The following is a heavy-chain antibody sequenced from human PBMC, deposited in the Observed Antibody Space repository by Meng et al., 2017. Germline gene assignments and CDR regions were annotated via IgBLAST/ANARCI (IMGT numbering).Heavy chain of an antibody. CDR3: SRQPSVGSSELDY. CDR2: IYSGGST. CDR1: GFTVSSNY. D-gene: IGHD6-6*01. Sequence: GESLKISCAASGFTVSSNYMSWVRQAPGKGLEWVSVIYSGGSTYYADSVKGRFTISRDNSKNTLYLQMNSLRAEDTAVYYCSRQPSVGSSELDYWGQGSLVTVSS. V-gene: IGHV3-66*02. J-gene: IGHJ4*02.